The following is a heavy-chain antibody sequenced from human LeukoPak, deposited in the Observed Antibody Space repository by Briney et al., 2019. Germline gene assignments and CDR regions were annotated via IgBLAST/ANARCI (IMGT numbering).Heavy chain of an antibody. V-gene: IGHV4-34*01. D-gene: IGHD3-9*01. CDR2: INHSGST. CDR3: AGYHYDILTGYLFSY. J-gene: IGHJ4*02. Sequence: SETLSLTCAVYGGSFSGYYWSWIRQPPGKGLEWIGEINHSGSTNYNPSLKSRVTISVDTSKNQFSLRLSSVTAADTAVYYCAGYHYDILTGYLFSYWGQGTLVTVSS. CDR1: GGSFSGYY.